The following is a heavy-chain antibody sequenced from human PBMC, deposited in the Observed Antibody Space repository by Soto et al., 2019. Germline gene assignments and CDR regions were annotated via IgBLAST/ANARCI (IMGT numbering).Heavy chain of an antibody. Sequence: PGGSLRLSCAASGFTFSSYGMHWVRQAPGKGLEWVAVISYDGSNKYYADSVKGRFTISRDNSKNTLYLQMNSLRAEDTAVYYCAKSGSSGYLGYYYGMDVWGQGTTVTVSS. D-gene: IGHD3-22*01. CDR2: ISYDGSNK. CDR1: GFTFSSYG. J-gene: IGHJ6*02. V-gene: IGHV3-30*18. CDR3: AKSGSSGYLGYYYGMDV.